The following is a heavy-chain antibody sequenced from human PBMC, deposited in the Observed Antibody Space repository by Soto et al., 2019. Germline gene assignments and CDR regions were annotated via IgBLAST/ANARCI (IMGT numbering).Heavy chain of an antibody. CDR2: IYWNDDK. J-gene: IGHJ4*02. D-gene: IGHD3-22*01. Sequence: SGPTLVNPTQTLTLTCTFSGFSLSTSGVGVGWIRQPPGKALEWLALIYWNDDKRYSPSLKSRLTITKDTSKNQVVLTVTNMDPVDTATYYCAHSLIYYYDSSGSYPYFDYWGQGTLVTVSS. CDR1: GFSLSTSGVG. CDR3: AHSLIYYYDSSGSYPYFDY. V-gene: IGHV2-5*01.